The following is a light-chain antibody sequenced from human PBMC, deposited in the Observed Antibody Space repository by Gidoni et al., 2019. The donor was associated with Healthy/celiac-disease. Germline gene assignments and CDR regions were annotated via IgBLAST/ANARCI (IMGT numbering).Light chain of an antibody. J-gene: IGLJ3*02. CDR1: SSNIGAGYD. V-gene: IGLV1-40*01. Sequence: QSGRTQPPSVSGAPGQRVTIACTGRSSNIGAGYDVHWYQQLPGTAPNLLIYGNSTRPSGVPDRFSGSKSVTSASLAIPGLQSEDEADYYCQSYDSSLSGWVFGGGTKLTVL. CDR2: GNS. CDR3: QSYDSSLSGWV.